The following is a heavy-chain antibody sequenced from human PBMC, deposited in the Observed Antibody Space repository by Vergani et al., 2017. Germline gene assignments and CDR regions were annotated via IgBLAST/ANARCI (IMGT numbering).Heavy chain of an antibody. CDR2: IIPIFGTA. V-gene: IGHV1-69*12. J-gene: IGHJ5*02. CDR1: GGTFSSYA. CDR3: ARDLGGYSGYGENWFDP. D-gene: IGHD5-12*01. Sequence: QVQLMQSGAEVKKPGSSVKVSCKASGGTFSSYAISWVRQAPGQGLEWMGGIIPIFGTANYAQKFQGRVTITADESTSTAYMELSSLRSEDTAVYYCARDLGGYSGYGENWFDPWGQGTLVTVSS.